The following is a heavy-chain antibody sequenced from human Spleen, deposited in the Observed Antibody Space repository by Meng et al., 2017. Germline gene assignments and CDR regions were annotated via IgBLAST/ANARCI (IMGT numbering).Heavy chain of an antibody. CDR1: GYTLANDW. CDR3: AGDEDISAAGKLFGDY. Sequence: RYGAVEARPGASVKVSCKLSGYTLANDWLHWVRRAPGQGLEWFRRINPKSGDTHYAQRFQCRVTMTGDTSISTAYMELSGLRSDDTAMYDCAGDEDISAAGKLFGDYWGQGTLVTVSS. J-gene: IGHJ4*02. D-gene: IGHD6-13*01. V-gene: IGHV1-2*02. CDR2: INPKSGDT.